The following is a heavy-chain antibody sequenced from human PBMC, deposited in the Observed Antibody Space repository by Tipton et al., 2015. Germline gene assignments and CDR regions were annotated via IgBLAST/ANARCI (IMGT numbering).Heavy chain of an antibody. V-gene: IGHV3-23*01. J-gene: IGHJ4*02. CDR1: GFTFNDYA. CDR3: AKGRAGGFDG. CDR2: ISGSGTP. D-gene: IGHD3-10*01. Sequence: GSLRLSCTAPGFTFNDYAMNWVRQAPGKGLDWVSTISGSGTPYYADSVKGRFTVSRDNSKNIQYLQMNSLRVEDTAVYFCAKGRAGGFDGWGQGTLVTVSS.